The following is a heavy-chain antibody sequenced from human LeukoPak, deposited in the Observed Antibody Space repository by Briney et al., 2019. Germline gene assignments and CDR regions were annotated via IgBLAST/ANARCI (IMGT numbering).Heavy chain of an antibody. CDR1: GDSISSYY. CDR2: IYISGST. CDR3: AGDERSSFDP. D-gene: IGHD5-24*01. J-gene: IGHJ5*02. V-gene: IGHV4-4*07. Sequence: SETLSLTCTVSGDSISSYYWSWIRQPAGKGLEWIGRIYISGSTNYNPSLKSRVTMSVDTSKNQFSLKLSSVTAADTAVYYCAGDERSSFDPWGQGTLVTVSS.